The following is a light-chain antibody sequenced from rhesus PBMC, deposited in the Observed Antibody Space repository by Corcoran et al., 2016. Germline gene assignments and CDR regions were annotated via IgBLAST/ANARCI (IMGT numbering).Light chain of an antibody. V-gene: IGKV1-74*01. J-gene: IGKJ3*01. Sequence: DIQMTQSPSSLSASVGDRVTITCRASENVNNYLHWYQQQPGKAPKLLIYKASTLQSGVPSRFSGSGSGTDYTFTISSLQPEDVATYYCQHGYGTPFTFGPGTKLDIK. CDR3: QHGYGTPFT. CDR1: ENVNNY. CDR2: KAS.